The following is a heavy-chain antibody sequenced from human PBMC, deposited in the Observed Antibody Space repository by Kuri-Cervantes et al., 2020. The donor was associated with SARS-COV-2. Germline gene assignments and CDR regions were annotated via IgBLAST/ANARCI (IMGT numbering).Heavy chain of an antibody. CDR3: VRDGDHWNFDY. V-gene: IGHV3-30*07. J-gene: IGHJ4*02. CDR1: GFTFSSYA. Sequence: GESLKISCAASGFTFSSYAMHWVRQAPGKGLEWVAVISSDGSNKYYADSGKGRFTLSRDNAKNMLFLQMNSLRAEDTAVYYCVRDGDHWNFDYWGQGTLVTVSS. CDR2: ISSDGSNK. D-gene: IGHD1-1*01.